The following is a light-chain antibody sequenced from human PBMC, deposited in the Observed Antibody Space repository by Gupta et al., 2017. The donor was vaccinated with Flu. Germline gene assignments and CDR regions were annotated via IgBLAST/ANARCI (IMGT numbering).Light chain of an antibody. CDR3: QTWGTGIRV. CDR1: SGHSSYA. V-gene: IGLV4-69*02. J-gene: IGLJ3*02. CDR2: LDNDGSH. Sequence: QLVLTQSPSASASPGASVKLTCTLSSGHSSYAIAWHQQQPEKGPRYLMKLDNDGSHSKGDGIPDRFSGSSSGAERYLTISSLQSEDEADYYCQTWGTGIRVFGGGTKLTVL.